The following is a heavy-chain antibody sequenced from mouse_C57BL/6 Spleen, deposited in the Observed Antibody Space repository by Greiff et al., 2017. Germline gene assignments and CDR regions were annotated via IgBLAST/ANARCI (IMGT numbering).Heavy chain of an antibody. D-gene: IGHD2-4*01. CDR3: AKDSYDYGAY. V-gene: IGHV1-78*01. CDR1: GYTFTDHT. Sequence: VQLKQSDAELVKPGASVKISCTVSGYTFTDHTIHWMKQRHDTGLEWIGYIYSRDGSTKYNEKFKGKATLTADKSSSTAYVQLNSLTSEDSAVYFCAKDSYDYGAYWGQGTLVTVSA. J-gene: IGHJ3*01. CDR2: IYSRDGST.